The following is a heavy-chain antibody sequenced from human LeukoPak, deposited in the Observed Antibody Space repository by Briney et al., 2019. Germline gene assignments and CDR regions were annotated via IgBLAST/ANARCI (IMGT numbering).Heavy chain of an antibody. CDR1: GGSFSGYY. J-gene: IGHJ4*02. V-gene: IGHV4-34*01. Sequence: PSETLSLTCAVYGGSFSGYYWSWIRQPPGKGLEWIGEINHSGSTNYNPSLKSRVTISVDTSKNQFSLRLASVTAADTAIYYCTRVPRGAGGYDSGRHDSWGQGTLVTVSS. CDR3: TRVPRGAGGYDSGRHDS. CDR2: INHSGST. D-gene: IGHD5-12*01.